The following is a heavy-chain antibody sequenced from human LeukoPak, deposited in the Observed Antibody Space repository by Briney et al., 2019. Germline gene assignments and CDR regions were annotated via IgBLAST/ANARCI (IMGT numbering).Heavy chain of an antibody. J-gene: IGHJ5*02. CDR1: EYTFTGYY. V-gene: IGHV1-2*02. CDR3: ARDNSVGDTAWWFDP. D-gene: IGHD1-26*01. CDR2: IDPNTGDS. Sequence: ASVKVSCKASEYTFTGYYIHWVRQAPGQGLEWMGWIDPNTGDSNYVQKFQGRVTMTRDTSISTAYMELSSLRSEDTAVYYCARDNSVGDTAWWFDPWGQGTLVTVSS.